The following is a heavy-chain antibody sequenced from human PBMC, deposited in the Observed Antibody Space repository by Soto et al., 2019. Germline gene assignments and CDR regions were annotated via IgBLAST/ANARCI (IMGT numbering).Heavy chain of an antibody. J-gene: IGHJ4*02. Sequence: SVKVSCKASGGTFSSYAISWVRQAPGQGLEWMGGIIPIFGTANYAQKFQGRVTITADESTSTAYMELSSLRSEDTAVYYCASDSSSQLLITGIPNLFTCWRQRTLVTVPS. CDR3: ASDSSSQLLITGIPNLFTC. CDR1: GGTFSSYA. D-gene: IGHD1-20*01. V-gene: IGHV1-69*13. CDR2: IIPIFGTA.